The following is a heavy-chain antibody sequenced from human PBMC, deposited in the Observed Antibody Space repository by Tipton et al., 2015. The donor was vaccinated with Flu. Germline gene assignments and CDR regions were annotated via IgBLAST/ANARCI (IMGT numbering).Heavy chain of an antibody. Sequence: TLSLTCTVSGGSISSEDYYWSWIRQHPGKGLEWIGYIYDSGITYYNPSLSSRVVISIDTSKNQFYLRLSSVTAADTAVYYCARGDCSSTSCLDYWGQGTLVTVSS. V-gene: IGHV4-31*03. J-gene: IGHJ4*02. CDR3: ARGDCSSTSCLDY. D-gene: IGHD2-2*01. CDR2: IYDSGIT. CDR1: GGSISSEDYY.